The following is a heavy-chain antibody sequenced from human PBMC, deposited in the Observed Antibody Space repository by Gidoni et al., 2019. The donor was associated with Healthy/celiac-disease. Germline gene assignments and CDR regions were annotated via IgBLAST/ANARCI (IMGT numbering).Heavy chain of an antibody. CDR2: ISSSSSYI. Sequence: EVQLVESGGGLVNPGGSLRLSCSASGFTFRSYLMTWVRQAQGKGLEWVSSISSSSSYIYDADSVKGRFTISRDNAKNSLYLQMNSLRAEDTAVYYCARLAGTAMVTLPAYYYYYYGMDVWGQGTTVTVSS. CDR1: GFTFRSYL. V-gene: IGHV3-21*01. J-gene: IGHJ6*02. D-gene: IGHD5-18*01. CDR3: ARLAGTAMVTLPAYYYYYYGMDV.